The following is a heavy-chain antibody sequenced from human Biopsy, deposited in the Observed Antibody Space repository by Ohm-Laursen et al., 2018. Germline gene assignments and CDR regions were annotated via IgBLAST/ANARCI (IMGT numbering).Heavy chain of an antibody. Sequence: SDTLSLTCTVSGGSIDSYYWSWIRQPPGKALEWIGYIYYSVMTNYNPSLQSRVSISVDTSRNQVSLTLSSVTAADTAVYYCARDSGILNYGNFKYYHYYGMDVWGQGTKVTVSS. CDR1: GGSIDSYY. V-gene: IGHV4-59*01. D-gene: IGHD4-11*01. CDR3: ARDSGILNYGNFKYYHYYGMDV. CDR2: IYYSVMT. J-gene: IGHJ6*02.